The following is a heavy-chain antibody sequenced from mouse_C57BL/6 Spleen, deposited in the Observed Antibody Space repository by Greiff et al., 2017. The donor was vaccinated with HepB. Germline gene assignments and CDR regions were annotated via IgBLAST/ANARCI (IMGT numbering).Heavy chain of an antibody. V-gene: IGHV1-61*01. D-gene: IGHD3-2*02. Sequence: QVQLQQPGAELVRPGSSVKLSCKASGYTFTSYWMDWVKQRPGQGLEWIGNIYPSDSETHYNQKFKDKATLTVDKSSSTAYMQLSSLTSEDSAVYYCARSTAQAHEGFAYWGQGTLVTVSA. CDR3: ARSTAQAHEGFAY. CDR2: IYPSDSET. J-gene: IGHJ3*01. CDR1: GYTFTSYW.